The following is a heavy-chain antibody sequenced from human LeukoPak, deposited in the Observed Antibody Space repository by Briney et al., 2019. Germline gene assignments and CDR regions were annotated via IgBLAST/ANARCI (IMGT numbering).Heavy chain of an antibody. Sequence: GGSLRLSCAASGFTVSSNYMSRVRQAPGKGLEWVSAISGSGGSTDYADSVKGRFTISRDNSKNTLYLQMNSLRAEDTAVYYCAKVRYSGYDQGAFDIWGQGTMVTVSS. V-gene: IGHV3-23*01. CDR2: ISGSGGST. CDR1: GFTVSSNY. CDR3: AKVRYSGYDQGAFDI. J-gene: IGHJ3*02. D-gene: IGHD5-12*01.